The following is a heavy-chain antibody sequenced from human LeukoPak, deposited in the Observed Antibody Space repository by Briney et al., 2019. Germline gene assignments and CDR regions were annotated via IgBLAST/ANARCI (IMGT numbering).Heavy chain of an antibody. D-gene: IGHD4-17*01. V-gene: IGHV4-39*07. Sequence: PSETLSLTRTVSGGSISSSGYYWGWIRQPPGKGLEWIGSIYYSGSTYYDPSLKSRVTISTDTSKNHFSLKLRSVTAADTAVYYCARDRADGDYGTHYFDYWGQGTLVTVSS. CDR1: GGSISSSGYY. CDR2: IYYSGST. CDR3: ARDRADGDYGTHYFDY. J-gene: IGHJ4*02.